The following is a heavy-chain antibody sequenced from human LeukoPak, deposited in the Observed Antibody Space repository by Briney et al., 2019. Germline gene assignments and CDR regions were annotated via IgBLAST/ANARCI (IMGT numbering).Heavy chain of an antibody. CDR3: ASHMTTVSHFDY. Sequence: GRSLRLSCVASGFTFSSYGMHWVRQAPGKGLEWVAVISYDGSNKYYADSVKGRFTISRDNSKNTLYLQMNSLRAEDTAVYYCASHMTTVSHFDYWGQGTLVTVSS. D-gene: IGHD4-17*01. V-gene: IGHV3-30*03. J-gene: IGHJ4*02. CDR1: GFTFSSYG. CDR2: ISYDGSNK.